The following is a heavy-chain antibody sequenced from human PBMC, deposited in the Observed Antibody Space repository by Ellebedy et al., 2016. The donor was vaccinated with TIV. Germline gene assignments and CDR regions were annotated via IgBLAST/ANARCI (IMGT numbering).Heavy chain of an antibody. Sequence: ASVKVSXXASGYTFISYVMHWVRQAPGQRLEWMGIINPSGGSTSYAQKFQGRVTMTRDTSTSTVYMELSSLRSEDTAVYYCAIQGSWVATDAFDIWGQGTMVTVSS. CDR1: GYTFISYV. CDR2: INPSGGST. D-gene: IGHD5-12*01. V-gene: IGHV1-46*01. J-gene: IGHJ3*02. CDR3: AIQGSWVATDAFDI.